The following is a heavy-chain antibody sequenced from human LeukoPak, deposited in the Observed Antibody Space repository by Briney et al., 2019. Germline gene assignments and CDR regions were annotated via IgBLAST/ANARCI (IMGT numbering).Heavy chain of an antibody. CDR1: GGSMSRSSFY. J-gene: IGHJ3*02. D-gene: IGHD3-16*01. V-gene: IGHV4-39*07. CDR2: VYYSGST. Sequence: SETLSLTCSVSGGSMSRSSFYWGWIRQSPGKGLEWIGSVYYSGSTYYNPSLKSRVTISVDTSKNQFSLILSSVTAADTAVYFCARDRHVTDKLGGDAFVIWGQGTTVTVS. CDR3: ARDRHVTDKLGGDAFVI.